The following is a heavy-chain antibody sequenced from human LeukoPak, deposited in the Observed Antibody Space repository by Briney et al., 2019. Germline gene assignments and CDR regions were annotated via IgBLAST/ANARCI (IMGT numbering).Heavy chain of an antibody. D-gene: IGHD3-9*01. CDR3: ARVHYDTLTAFSIDY. Sequence: GGSLRLSCAASGFTFSTYWMTWVRQAPGEGLEWVAHIKQDGSETHYVDSVKGRFTISRDNAKNSLYLQMNSLRAEDTAVYYCARVHYDTLTAFSIDYWGQGTLVTVSS. J-gene: IGHJ4*02. V-gene: IGHV3-7*01. CDR1: GFTFSTYW. CDR2: IKQDGSET.